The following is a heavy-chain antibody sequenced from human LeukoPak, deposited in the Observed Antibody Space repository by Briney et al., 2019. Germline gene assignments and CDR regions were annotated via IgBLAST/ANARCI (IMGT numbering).Heavy chain of an antibody. CDR3: ASPGEGYAPAFDI. CDR1: GYTFTGYY. CDR2: INPNSGGT. J-gene: IGHJ3*02. V-gene: IGHV1-2*04. Sequence: ASVKVSCKASGYTFTGYYMHWVRQAPGQGLEWMGWINPNSGGTNYAQNFQGWVTMTRDTSISTAYMELSSLRSEDTAVYYCASPGEGYAPAFDIWGQGTMVTVSS. D-gene: IGHD3-16*01.